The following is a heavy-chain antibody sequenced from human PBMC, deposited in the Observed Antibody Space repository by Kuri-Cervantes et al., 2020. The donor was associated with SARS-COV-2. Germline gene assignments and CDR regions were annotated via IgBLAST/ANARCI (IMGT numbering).Heavy chain of an antibody. D-gene: IGHD2-15*01. CDR1: GGTFNIYA. Sequence: SVKVSCKASGGTFNIYAINWVRQAPGQGLEWMGGIIPIPGKTDYAPRFQGRVTITADDSTTTVYMELSGLRSEDTALYYCARDGAGYCSGISCNWFDPWGQGTLVTVSS. J-gene: IGHJ5*02. V-gene: IGHV1-69*10. CDR3: ARDGAGYCSGISCNWFDP. CDR2: IIPIPGKT.